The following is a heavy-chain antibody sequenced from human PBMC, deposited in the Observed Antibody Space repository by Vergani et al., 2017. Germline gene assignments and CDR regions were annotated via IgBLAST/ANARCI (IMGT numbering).Heavy chain of an antibody. CDR1: GFTFSSYA. V-gene: IGHV3-30-3*01. J-gene: IGHJ6*01. Sequence: QVQLVESGGGVVQPGRSLRLSCAASGFTFSSYAMHWVRQAPGKGLGWVAVISYDGSNKYYADSVKGRFTISRDNSKNTLYLQMNSLRAEDTAVYYCVRVRRGNYDGMDVWGQGTTVTVSS. CDR3: VRVRRGNYDGMDV. CDR2: ISYDGSNK. D-gene: IGHD1-26*01.